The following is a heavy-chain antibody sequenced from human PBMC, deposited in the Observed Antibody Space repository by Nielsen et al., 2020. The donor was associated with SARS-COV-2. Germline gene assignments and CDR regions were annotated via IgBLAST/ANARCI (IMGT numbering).Heavy chain of an antibody. Sequence: GESLKISCAASGFTFSSYAMSWVRQAPGKGLEWVSAISGSGGSTYYADSVKRRFTISRVNSKNTLYLQMNSLRAEDTAVYYCAKYTGPHDYWGQGTLVTVSS. J-gene: IGHJ4*02. CDR3: AKYTGPHDY. CDR2: ISGSGGST. V-gene: IGHV3-23*01. CDR1: GFTFSSYA. D-gene: IGHD2-8*02.